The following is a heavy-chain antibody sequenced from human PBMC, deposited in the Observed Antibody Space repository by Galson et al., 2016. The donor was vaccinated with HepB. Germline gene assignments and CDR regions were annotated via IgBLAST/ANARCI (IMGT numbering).Heavy chain of an antibody. CDR1: GFTFSSYT. D-gene: IGHD2-15*01. CDR2: ISSSSSSI. V-gene: IGHV3-48*02. CDR3: ATQYCSGGSCYSAAPGYWYFDL. Sequence: SLRLSCAASGFTFSSYTMNWVRQAPGKGLEWVSYISSSSSSIYYADSVKGRFTISRDNAKNSLYLQMNSLRDEDTAVYYCATQYCSGGSCYSAAPGYWYFDLWGRCTLVTVSS. J-gene: IGHJ2*01.